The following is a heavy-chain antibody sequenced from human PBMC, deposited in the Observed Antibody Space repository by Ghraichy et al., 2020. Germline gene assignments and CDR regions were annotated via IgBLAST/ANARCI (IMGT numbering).Heavy chain of an antibody. Sequence: SETLSLTCAVYGGSFSGYYWSWILQPPGKGLEWIGEISHSGVTNYNPSLKSRVTISVDTSKNQFSLKLNYVTAADTAVYYCARGRRRYSDYVGGSYRYSNFDFWGHGNLVTVAS. D-gene: IGHD3-16*02. CDR2: ISHSGVT. CDR1: GGSFSGYY. CDR3: ARGRRRYSDYVGGSYRYSNFDF. V-gene: IGHV4-34*01. J-gene: IGHJ4*03.